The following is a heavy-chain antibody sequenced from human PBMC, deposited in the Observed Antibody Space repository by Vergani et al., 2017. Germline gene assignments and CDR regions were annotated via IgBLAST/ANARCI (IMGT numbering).Heavy chain of an antibody. D-gene: IGHD6-19*01. CDR3: ARVSPGYNSEWEPFDY. Sequence: QVHLEQSGTEVKKPGSSVKVSCKVSGDIFNNYTVTWVRQAPGQGLEWIGRIIPIIRLATSAQKFQDRVKITGDTSTNTVYMEMNNVRSEDTAVYYCARVSPGYNSEWEPFDYWGQGTLVTVSS. CDR2: IIPIIRLA. J-gene: IGHJ4*02. V-gene: IGHV1-69*02. CDR1: GDIFNNYT.